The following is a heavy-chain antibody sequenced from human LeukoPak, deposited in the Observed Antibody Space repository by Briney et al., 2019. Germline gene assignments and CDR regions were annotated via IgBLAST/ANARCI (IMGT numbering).Heavy chain of an antibody. V-gene: IGHV4-39*01. J-gene: IGHJ4*02. D-gene: IGHD3-22*01. CDR3: ASPEGYDSSGYFIGMYY. CDR1: GGSISSSSYY. CDR2: TYYSGST. Sequence: PSETLSLTCTVSGGSISSSSYYWGWIRQPPGKGLEWIGSTYYSGSTYYNPSLKSRVTISVDTSRNQFSLKLSSVTAADTAVYYCASPEGYDSSGYFIGMYYWGQGTLVTVSS.